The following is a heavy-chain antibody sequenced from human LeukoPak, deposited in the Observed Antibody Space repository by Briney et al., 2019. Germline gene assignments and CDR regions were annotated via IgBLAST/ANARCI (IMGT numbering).Heavy chain of an antibody. V-gene: IGHV4-4*07. CDR1: GGSISSYY. Sequence: SETLSLTCSVSGGSISSYYWSWIRQPAGKGLEWIGRIYTSGSTNYNPSLKSRVTMSVDMSKNQFSLKLSSMIAADTAVYYCARVSSSWYQDWYFDLWGRGTLVTVPS. CDR3: ARVSSSWYQDWYFDL. J-gene: IGHJ2*01. D-gene: IGHD6-13*01. CDR2: IYTSGST.